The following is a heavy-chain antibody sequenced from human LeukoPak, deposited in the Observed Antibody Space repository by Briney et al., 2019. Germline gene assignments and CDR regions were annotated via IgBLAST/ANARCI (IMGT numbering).Heavy chain of an antibody. CDR1: GLTFSTYA. J-gene: IGHJ4*02. CDR3: AKLTGTAPFDH. Sequence: PGGSLRLSCTASGLTFSTYAMSWVRQAPGKGLEWVSPITNSGNNAFYADSVKGRFTISRDNSKDTLYLQMNSLRAEDTAVYYCAKLTGTAPFDHWGQGTLVTVSS. V-gene: IGHV3-23*01. CDR2: ITNSGNNA. D-gene: IGHD1-14*01.